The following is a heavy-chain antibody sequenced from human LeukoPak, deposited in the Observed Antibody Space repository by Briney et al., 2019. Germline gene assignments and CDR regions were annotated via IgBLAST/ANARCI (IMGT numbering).Heavy chain of an antibody. D-gene: IGHD3-22*01. V-gene: IGHV1-2*02. CDR3: ARTYYYDSSGPFQAFDI. CDR1: GYTFTGYY. J-gene: IGHJ3*02. Sequence: ASVNVSCKASGYTFTGYYMHWVRQAPGQGLEWMGWINPNSGGTNYAQKFQGRVTMTRDTSISTAYMELSRLRSDDTAVYYCARTYYYDSSGPFQAFDIWGQGTMVTVSS. CDR2: INPNSGGT.